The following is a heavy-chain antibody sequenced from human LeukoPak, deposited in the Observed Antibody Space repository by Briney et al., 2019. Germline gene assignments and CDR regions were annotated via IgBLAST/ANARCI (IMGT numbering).Heavy chain of an antibody. Sequence: GGSLRLSCAASGFTVSSNYMSWVRQAPGKGPEWVSVIYSGGSTYYADSVKGRFTISRDNSKNTLYLQMNSLRAEDTAVYYCAREEYQLPAAFDIWGQGTMVTVSS. D-gene: IGHD2-2*01. J-gene: IGHJ3*02. CDR2: IYSGGST. CDR1: GFTVSSNY. V-gene: IGHV3-53*01. CDR3: AREEYQLPAAFDI.